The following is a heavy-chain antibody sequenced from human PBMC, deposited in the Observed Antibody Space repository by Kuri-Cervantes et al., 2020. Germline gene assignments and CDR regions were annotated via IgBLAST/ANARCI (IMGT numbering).Heavy chain of an antibody. V-gene: IGHV3-21*01. Sequence: GGSLRLSCAASGFSFSSYGMNWVRQAPGKGLEWVSSISSSSSYIYYADSVKGRFTISRDNAKNSLYLQMNSLRAEDTAVYYCARGGLYDHPVYYYGMDVWGQGTTVTVSS. D-gene: IGHD3-3*01. J-gene: IGHJ6*02. CDR3: ARGGLYDHPVYYYGMDV. CDR1: GFSFSSYG. CDR2: ISSSSSYI.